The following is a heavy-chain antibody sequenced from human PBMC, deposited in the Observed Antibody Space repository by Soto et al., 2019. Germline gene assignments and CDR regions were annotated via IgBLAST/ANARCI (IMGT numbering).Heavy chain of an antibody. J-gene: IGHJ3*02. CDR1: GGSISSFY. CDR2: IYYSGST. CDR3: ARALILTGYYIHDAFDI. D-gene: IGHD3-9*01. Sequence: SETLSLTCTVSGGSISSFYWSWIRQPPGKGLEWIGYIYYSGSTNYNPSLKSRATISVDTSKNQFSLKLSSVTAADTAVYYCARALILTGYYIHDAFDIWGQGTMVTVSS. V-gene: IGHV4-59*01.